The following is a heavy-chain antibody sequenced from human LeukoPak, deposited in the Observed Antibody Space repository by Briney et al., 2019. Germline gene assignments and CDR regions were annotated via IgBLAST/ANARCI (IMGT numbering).Heavy chain of an antibody. Sequence: ASVKVSCKASVYTFTGYYMHWVRQAPGKGLEWMGGFDPEDGETIYAQKFQGRVTMTEDTSTDTAYMELSSLRSEDTAVYYCATDEVRGVIIGAMDYWGQGTLVTVSS. J-gene: IGHJ4*02. D-gene: IGHD3-10*01. V-gene: IGHV1-24*01. CDR1: VYTFTGYY. CDR3: ATDEVRGVIIGAMDY. CDR2: FDPEDGET.